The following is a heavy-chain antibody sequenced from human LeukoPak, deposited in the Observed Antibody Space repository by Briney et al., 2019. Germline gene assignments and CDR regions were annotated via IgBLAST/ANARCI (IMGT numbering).Heavy chain of an antibody. CDR1: GASISSGGYY. V-gene: IGHV4-31*03. J-gene: IGHJ5*02. CDR3: VRAAIPDNWFDP. CDR2: IYYSGGT. Sequence: SETLSLTCTVSGASISSGGYYWSWIRQHPGKGLEWIGYIYYSGGTYYNPSLKSRVSVSVDTSKNQFSLKLSSVTAADTAMYFCVRAAIPDNWFDPWGQGTLVTVSS. D-gene: IGHD2-2*02.